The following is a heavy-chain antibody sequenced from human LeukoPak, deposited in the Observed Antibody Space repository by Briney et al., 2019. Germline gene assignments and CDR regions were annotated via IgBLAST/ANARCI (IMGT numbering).Heavy chain of an antibody. V-gene: IGHV3-66*04. D-gene: IGHD5-18*01. CDR2: FYAGGSR. CDR3: ARRGHGYGSAFDY. CDR1: GSSVSSNY. Sequence: GGSLRLSCEASGSSVSSNYMSWVRQARGKGLEWVSVFYAGGSRQYTDSVKGRFTISRDTSKNTLDLQMNSLRAEDTAVYYCARRGHGYGSAFDYRGQGTLVTVSS. J-gene: IGHJ4*02.